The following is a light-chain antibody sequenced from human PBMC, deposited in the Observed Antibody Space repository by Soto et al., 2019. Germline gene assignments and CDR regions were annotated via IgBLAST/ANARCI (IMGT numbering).Light chain of an antibody. Sequence: DIQMTQYESSLSASVGARVTITCRASQSISSYLNWYQQKPGKDPKLLIYAASSLQSGVPSRFSGIGSGTDFTLTISSLQPEDFPTYYCQQSYSIPITFDQGTRLEIK. CDR3: QQSYSIPIT. V-gene: IGKV1-39*01. CDR2: AAS. CDR1: QSISSY. J-gene: IGKJ5*01.